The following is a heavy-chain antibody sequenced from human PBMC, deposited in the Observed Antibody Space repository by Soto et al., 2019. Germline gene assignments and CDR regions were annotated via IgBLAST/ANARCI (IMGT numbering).Heavy chain of an antibody. CDR2: IYYSGTT. CDR3: ARETLSGSFYFDY. V-gene: IGHV4-31*03. Sequence: PSETLSLTCSVSGGSISSGGDSWNWIRHHPGKGLEWIGHIYYSGTTNYNPSLQGRVILSVDTSKNQFSLKLSSVTAADTAVYYCARETLSGSFYFDYWGQGTQVTVSS. D-gene: IGHD3-10*01. J-gene: IGHJ4*02. CDR1: GGSISSGGDS.